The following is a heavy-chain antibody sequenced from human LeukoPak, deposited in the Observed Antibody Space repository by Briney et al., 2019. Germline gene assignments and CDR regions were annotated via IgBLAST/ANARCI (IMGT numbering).Heavy chain of an antibody. J-gene: IGHJ4*02. Sequence: GGSLRLSCAASGFTFSSYGMHWVRQAPGKGLEWVAVIWYDGSNKHYADSVKGRFTISRDNSKNTLYLQMNSLRAEDTAVYYCARDISYSGVASFDYWGQGTLVTVSS. D-gene: IGHD1-26*01. V-gene: IGHV3-33*01. CDR1: GFTFSSYG. CDR3: ARDISYSGVASFDY. CDR2: IWYDGSNK.